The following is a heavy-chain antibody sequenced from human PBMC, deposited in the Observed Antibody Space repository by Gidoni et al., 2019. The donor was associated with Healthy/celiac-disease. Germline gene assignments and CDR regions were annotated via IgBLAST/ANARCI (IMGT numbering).Heavy chain of an antibody. V-gene: IGHV3-53*01. CDR3: ASRGTLAAAGYFDY. CDR2: IYSGGST. CDR1: GFTVSSNY. Sequence: EVQLVEPGGGLIQPGGSLRLSCAASGFTVSSNYMSWVRQAPGKGLEWVSVIYSGGSTYYADSVKGRFTISRDNSKNTLYLQMNSLRAEDTAVYYCASRGTLAAAGYFDYWGQGTLVTVSS. J-gene: IGHJ4*02. D-gene: IGHD6-13*01.